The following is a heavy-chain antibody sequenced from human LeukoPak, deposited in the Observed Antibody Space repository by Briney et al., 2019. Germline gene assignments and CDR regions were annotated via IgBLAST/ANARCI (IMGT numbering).Heavy chain of an antibody. Sequence: PGGSLRLSCAASGFTFSSYGMHWVRQAPGKGLEGVAFIRYDGSNKYYADSVKGRFTISRDNSKNTLYLQMNSLRAEDTAVYYCARDLLGAGYYYYGMDVWGQGTTVTVSS. CDR3: ARDLLGAGYYYYGMDV. D-gene: IGHD1-26*01. CDR1: GFTFSSYG. CDR2: IRYDGSNK. J-gene: IGHJ6*02. V-gene: IGHV3-30*02.